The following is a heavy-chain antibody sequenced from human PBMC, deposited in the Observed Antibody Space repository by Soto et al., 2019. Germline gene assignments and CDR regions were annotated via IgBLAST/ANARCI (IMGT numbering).Heavy chain of an antibody. J-gene: IGHJ6*02. V-gene: IGHV3-74*01. CDR1: GFTFSTYW. CDR2: INSDGSRT. D-gene: IGHD3-10*01. CDR3: ARDRWGGGRDMDV. Sequence: EVQLVESGGGLVQPGGSLRLSCAASGFTFSTYWIHWVRQAPGKGLVWVSRINSDGSRTNYADAVKGRFTISRANAKNTLLLQMNRLRAEDTAVYYRARDRWGGGRDMDVWGQGTTVTVSS.